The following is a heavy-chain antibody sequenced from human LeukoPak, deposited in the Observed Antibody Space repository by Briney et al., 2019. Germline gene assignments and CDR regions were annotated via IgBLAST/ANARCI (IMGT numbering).Heavy chain of an antibody. CDR1: GGSFSGYY. D-gene: IGHD3-22*01. CDR3: AREGGYYYDSRLDY. V-gene: IGHV4-34*01. Sequence: SETLSLTCAVYGGSFSGYYWSWFRQPPGKGLEWFGEINHSGSTNYNPSLKSRVTISVDTSKNQFSLKLSSVTAADTAVYYCAREGGYYYDSRLDYWGQGTLVTVSS. CDR2: INHSGST. J-gene: IGHJ4*02.